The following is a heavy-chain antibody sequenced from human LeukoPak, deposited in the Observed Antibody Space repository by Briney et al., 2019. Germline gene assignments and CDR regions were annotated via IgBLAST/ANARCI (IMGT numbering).Heavy chain of an antibody. V-gene: IGHV4-34*01. CDR3: ARDRRGGGYFGVYYYYGMDV. J-gene: IGHJ6*02. Sequence: PSETLSLTCAVYGGSFSGYYWSWIRQPPGKGLEWIGEINHSGSTNYNPSPKSRVTISVDTSKNQFSLKLSSVTAADTAVYYCARDRRGGGYFGVYYYYGMDVWGQGTTVTVSS. CDR1: GGSFSGYY. D-gene: IGHD5-18*01. CDR2: INHSGST.